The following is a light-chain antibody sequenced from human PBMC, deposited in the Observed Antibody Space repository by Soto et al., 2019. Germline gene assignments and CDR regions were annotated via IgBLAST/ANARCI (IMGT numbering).Light chain of an antibody. CDR1: QSISIW. CDR2: KTS. CDR3: QHWNDYSWT. V-gene: IGKV1-5*03. J-gene: IGKJ1*01. Sequence: THMTQSPSTLSASVGDRVTITCRASQSISIWLAWYQQKPGKAPNLLIYKTSSLESGVPSRFSGSGSGTEFTLTISSLQPDDFATYYCQHWNDYSWTFGQGTKVEVK.